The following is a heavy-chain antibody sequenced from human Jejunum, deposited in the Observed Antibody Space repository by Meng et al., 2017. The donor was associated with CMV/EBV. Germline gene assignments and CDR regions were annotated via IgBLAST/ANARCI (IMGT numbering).Heavy chain of an antibody. D-gene: IGHD2-15*01. CDR1: FIVRSYC. V-gene: IGHV3-23*01. CDR3: AKGGQEVPLTRRFDY. Sequence: FIVRSYCMTWVPQAPGKGLEWVSIIGADSGGIQYGDSVKGRFTISRDNSKNTLYLQMDSLRVEDTAKYFCAKGGQEVPLTRRFDYWGQGTLVTVSS. J-gene: IGHJ4*02. CDR2: IGADSGGI.